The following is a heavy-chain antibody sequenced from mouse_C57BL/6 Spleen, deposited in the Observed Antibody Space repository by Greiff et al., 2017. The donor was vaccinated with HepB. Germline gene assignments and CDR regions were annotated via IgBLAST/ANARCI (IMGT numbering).Heavy chain of an antibody. V-gene: IGHV1-18*01. D-gene: IGHD1-1*01. CDR1: GYTFTDYN. CDR3: ARDYGLWYFDV. CDR2: INPNNGGT. J-gene: IGHJ1*03. Sequence: EVQLQQSGPELVKPGASVKLPCKASGYTFTDYNMDWVKQSHGKSLEWIGDINPNNGGTIYNQKFKGKATLTVDKSSSTAYMELRSLTSEDTAVYYCARDYGLWYFDVWGTGTTVTVSS.